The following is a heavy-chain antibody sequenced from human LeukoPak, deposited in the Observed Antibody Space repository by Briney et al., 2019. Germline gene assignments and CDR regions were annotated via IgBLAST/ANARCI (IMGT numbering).Heavy chain of an antibody. Sequence: SETLSLTRTVSGGSISSYYWSWIRQPAGKGLEWIGRVYTSGSTNYNPSLKSRVTMSVDTSKNQFSLKLSSVTAADTAVYYCARGGITMVRGVLNWFDPWGQGTLVTVSS. D-gene: IGHD3-10*01. CDR2: VYTSGST. J-gene: IGHJ5*02. CDR3: ARGGITMVRGVLNWFDP. CDR1: GGSISSYY. V-gene: IGHV4-4*07.